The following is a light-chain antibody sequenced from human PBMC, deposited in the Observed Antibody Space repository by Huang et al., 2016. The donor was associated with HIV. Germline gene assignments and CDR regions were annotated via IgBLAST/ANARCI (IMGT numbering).Light chain of an antibody. CDR2: AAS. Sequence: DIQMTQSPSSLSASVGDRVTITCRAGQSISNFLYWFQQRLGKAPKVLIYAASTLQSGVPSSFSGAGSGTDFTLTISGLQPEDSATYYCQQNYSSPCTFGQGTKLEIK. CDR1: QSISNF. CDR3: QQNYSSPCT. V-gene: IGKV1-39*01. J-gene: IGKJ2*02.